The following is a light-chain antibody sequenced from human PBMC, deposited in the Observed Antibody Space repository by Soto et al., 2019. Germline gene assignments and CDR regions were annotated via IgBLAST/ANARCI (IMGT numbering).Light chain of an antibody. Sequence: EIVLTQSPGTLSLSPGESATLSCRASQSVSSNYLAWYQQKPGQPPRLLIYGASTRATDIPVRFSGGGSGTGFTLTISSLQSEDFAVYYCQQYNNWPLTFGGGTKVDIK. J-gene: IGKJ4*01. CDR2: GAS. V-gene: IGKV3-15*01. CDR1: QSVSSN. CDR3: QQYNNWPLT.